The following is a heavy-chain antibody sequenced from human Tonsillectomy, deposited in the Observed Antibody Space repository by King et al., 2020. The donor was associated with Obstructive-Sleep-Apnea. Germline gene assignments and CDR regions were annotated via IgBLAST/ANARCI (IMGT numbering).Heavy chain of an antibody. J-gene: IGHJ4*02. CDR2: ISYDGSNK. Sequence: VQLVESGGGVVQPGRSLRLSCAASGFTFSSYAMHWVRQAPGKGLEWVAVISYDGSNKYYTDSVKGRFTISRDNSQNTLYLQLNSLRAEDTAVYYCARALENYYANSCYYPLSYYFDYRGQGTLVTVSS. D-gene: IGHD3-22*01. V-gene: IGHV3-30*04. CDR3: ARALENYYANSCYYPLSYYFDY. CDR1: GFTFSSYA.